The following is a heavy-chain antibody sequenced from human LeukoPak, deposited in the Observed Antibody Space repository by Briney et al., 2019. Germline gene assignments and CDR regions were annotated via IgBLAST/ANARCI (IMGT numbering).Heavy chain of an antibody. CDR3: ARDRGGYCSRSSCDDGWFDP. Sequence: GASVKVSCKASGYTFTGYYMHWVRQAPGQGLEWMGRINPNSGGTNYAQKFQGRVTMTRDTSISTAYMELSRLKSDDTAVYYCARDRGGYCSRSSCDDGWFDPWGQGTLVTVSS. CDR2: INPNSGGT. CDR1: GYTFTGYY. V-gene: IGHV1-2*06. D-gene: IGHD2-2*01. J-gene: IGHJ5*02.